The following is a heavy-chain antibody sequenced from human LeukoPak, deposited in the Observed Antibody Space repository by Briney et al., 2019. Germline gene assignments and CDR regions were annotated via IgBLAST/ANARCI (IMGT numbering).Heavy chain of an antibody. D-gene: IGHD2-15*01. CDR1: GFTFSKYW. V-gene: IGHV3-7*01. J-gene: IGHJ4*02. CDR2: IKEDGSEK. Sequence: GGSLRLSCAASGFTFSKYWMTWVRQAPGKGLEWVANIKEDGSEKNYVDSVKGRFTISRDNAKNSLYLQMNSLRTEDTAVYYCARALVVISPGYWGQGTLVTVSS. CDR3: ARALVVISPGY.